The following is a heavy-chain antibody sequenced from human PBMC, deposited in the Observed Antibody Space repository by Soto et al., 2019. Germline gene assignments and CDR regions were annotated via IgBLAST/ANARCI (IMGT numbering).Heavy chain of an antibody. CDR1: GFTFSNYW. CDR3: ARDRPEYYFDY. J-gene: IGHJ4*02. V-gene: IGHV3-7*03. D-gene: IGHD6-6*01. CDR2: IKEDGSQK. Sequence: GGSLRLSCAAYGFTFSNYWMSWVRQAPGKGLEWVANIKEDGSQKYYVDSVKGRFIISRDNARNSLDLQMSSLRGEDTAVYFCARDRPEYYFDYWGQGILVTVSS.